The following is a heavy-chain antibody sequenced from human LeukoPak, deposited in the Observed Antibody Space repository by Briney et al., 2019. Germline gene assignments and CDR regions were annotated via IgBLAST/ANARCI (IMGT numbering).Heavy chain of an antibody. Sequence: SETLSLTCAVYGGSFSGYYWSWIRQPPGKGLEWIGEINHSGSTNYNPSLKSRVTISVDTSKNQFSLKLSSVTAADTAVYYCARTYYYGSGSYYKFWSQGTLVTVSS. D-gene: IGHD3-10*01. CDR1: GGSFSGYY. CDR3: ARTYYYGSGSYYKF. CDR2: INHSGST. V-gene: IGHV4-34*01. J-gene: IGHJ4*02.